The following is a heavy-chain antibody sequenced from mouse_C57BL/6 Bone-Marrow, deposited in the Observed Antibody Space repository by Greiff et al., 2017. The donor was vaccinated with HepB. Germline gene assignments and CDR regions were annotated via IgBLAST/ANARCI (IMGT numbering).Heavy chain of an antibody. CDR2: INPYNGGT. D-gene: IGHD2-1*01. CDR3: ARGRNGNYENYFDY. Sequence: VQLQQSGPVLVKPGASVKMSCKASGYTFTDYYMNWVKQSHGKSLEWIGVINPYNGGTSYNQKFKGKATLTVDKSSSTAYMELNSLTSEDSAVYYCARGRNGNYENYFDYWGQGTTLTVSS. CDR1: GYTFTDYY. J-gene: IGHJ2*01. V-gene: IGHV1-19*01.